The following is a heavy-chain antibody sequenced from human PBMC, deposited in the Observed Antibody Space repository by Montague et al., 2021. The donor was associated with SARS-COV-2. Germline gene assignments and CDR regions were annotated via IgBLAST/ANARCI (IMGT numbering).Heavy chain of an antibody. J-gene: IGHJ3*02. CDR3: ASSGITSTGLDAFDI. CDR2: TYYRSKWDS. Sequence: CAISGDSVSRKSVAWNWIRQSPSRGLEWLGRTYYRSKWDSDYAEXVKRRLVITPDTSKNQVSLQLNSVIPEDTAVYFCASSGITSTGLDAFDIWGQGTMVTVSS. CDR1: GDSVSRKSVA. D-gene: IGHD3-9*01. V-gene: IGHV6-1*01.